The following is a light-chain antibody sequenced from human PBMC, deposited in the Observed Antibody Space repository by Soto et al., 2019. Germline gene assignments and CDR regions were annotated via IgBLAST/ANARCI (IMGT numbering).Light chain of an antibody. Sequence: EIVLTQSPATLSLSPGERATLSCRASQSVSSYLAWYQQKPGQAPRLLIYDASNSATGIPARFSGSGSGTDFTLSISSLEPEDFTVYYCNQRSNWPPRSTFGQGTLLDIK. CDR2: DAS. J-gene: IGKJ5*01. V-gene: IGKV3-11*01. CDR3: NQRSNWPPRST. CDR1: QSVSSY.